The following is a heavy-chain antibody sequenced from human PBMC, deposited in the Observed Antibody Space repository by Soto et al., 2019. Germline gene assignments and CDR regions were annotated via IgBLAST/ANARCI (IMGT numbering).Heavy chain of an antibody. Sequence: QMQLVQSGTEVKTPGSSVKVSCRASGDILSSPAVSWVRQAPGQVLEWMGGIIVHYGTANYAQNFQGRVTITADESTRTAYLELNSLRPNDTAMYYCARDREATLLIFDIWGQGTMVIVSP. CDR1: GDILSSPA. D-gene: IGHD1-26*01. CDR2: IIVHYGTA. CDR3: ARDREATLLIFDI. V-gene: IGHV1-69*01. J-gene: IGHJ3*02.